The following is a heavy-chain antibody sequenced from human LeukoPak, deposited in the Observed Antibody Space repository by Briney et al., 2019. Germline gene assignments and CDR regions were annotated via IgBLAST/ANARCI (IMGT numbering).Heavy chain of an antibody. CDR1: GFTVSSNY. V-gene: IGHV3-53*01. CDR2: IYSGGST. Sequence: GSLRFSFAASGFTVSSNYISWVRQAPGKGLGWGSFIYSGGSTYYADSVKGRFTISRDNSKNTLYLQMNSLRAEDTAVYYCAKDEDDFWSGSFFDYWGQGTLVTVSS. D-gene: IGHD3-3*01. J-gene: IGHJ4*02. CDR3: AKDEDDFWSGSFFDY.